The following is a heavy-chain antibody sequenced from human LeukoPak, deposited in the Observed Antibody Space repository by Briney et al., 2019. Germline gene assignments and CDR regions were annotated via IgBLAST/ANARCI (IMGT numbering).Heavy chain of an antibody. CDR2: ISGSGDST. Sequence: PGGSLRLSCAASGFTLSTYAMSWVSQAPGKGLEWVSVISGSGDSTYYADSVKGRFTISRDTSKNTLYLQMNSLRAEDTAVYYCAKSSSVSCYSSSDSWGQGTRVTVSS. CDR3: AKSSSVSCYSSSDS. V-gene: IGHV3-23*01. J-gene: IGHJ4*02. CDR1: GFTLSTYA. D-gene: IGHD2-15*01.